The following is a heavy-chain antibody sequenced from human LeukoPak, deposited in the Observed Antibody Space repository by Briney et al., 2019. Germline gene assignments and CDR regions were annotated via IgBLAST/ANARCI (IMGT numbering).Heavy chain of an antibody. J-gene: IGHJ4*02. CDR1: GFTFTSST. Sequence: SVKVSCKASGFTFTSSTMQWVRQARGQRLEWIGWIVVGSGNTNYAQKFQERVTITRDMSTSTAYMELSSLRSEDTAVYYCAADRYDSSGYYHFDYWGQGTLVTVSS. CDR3: AADRYDSSGYYHFDY. D-gene: IGHD3-22*01. CDR2: IVVGSGNT. V-gene: IGHV1-58*02.